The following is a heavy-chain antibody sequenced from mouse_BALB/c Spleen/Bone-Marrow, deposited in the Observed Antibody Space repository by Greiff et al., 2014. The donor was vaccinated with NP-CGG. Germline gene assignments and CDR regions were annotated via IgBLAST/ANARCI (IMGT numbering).Heavy chain of an antibody. CDR1: GYSFTGYS. CDR2: INPYNGGT. V-gene: IGHV1-18*01. Sequence: VQLKESGPELVKPGASMKISCKASGYSFTGYSMNWVKQSHGKNLEWIGLINPYNGGTSYNQKFKGKATLTVDKSSSTAYMELLSLTSEDSAVYYCARDSYDLYALDYWGQGTSVTVSS. D-gene: IGHD2-12*01. J-gene: IGHJ4*01. CDR3: ARDSYDLYALDY.